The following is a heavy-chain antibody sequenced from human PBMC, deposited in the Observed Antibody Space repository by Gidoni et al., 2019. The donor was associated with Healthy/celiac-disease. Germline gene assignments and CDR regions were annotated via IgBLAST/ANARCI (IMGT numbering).Heavy chain of an antibody. Sequence: SSYGMHWVRQAPGKGLEWVAVISYDGSNKYYADSVKGRFTISRDNSKNTLYLQMNSLRAEDTAVYYCARAIYGDYVSGGMDVWGQGTTVTVSS. V-gene: IGHV3-30*03. CDR1: SSYG. CDR2: ISYDGSNK. CDR3: ARAIYGDYVSGGMDV. D-gene: IGHD4-17*01. J-gene: IGHJ6*02.